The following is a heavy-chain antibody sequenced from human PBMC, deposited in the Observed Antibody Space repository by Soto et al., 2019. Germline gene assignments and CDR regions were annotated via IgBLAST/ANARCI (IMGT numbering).Heavy chain of an antibody. CDR3: ARESSSWYNHYYYYYMDV. V-gene: IGHV1-3*01. Sequence: VKVSCKASGYTFTSYAMHWVRQAPGQRLEWMGWINAGNGNTKYSQKFQGRVTITRDTSASTAYMELSSLRSEDTAVYYCARESSSWYNHYYYYYMDVWGKGTTVTVSS. J-gene: IGHJ6*03. D-gene: IGHD6-13*01. CDR2: INAGNGNT. CDR1: GYTFTSYA.